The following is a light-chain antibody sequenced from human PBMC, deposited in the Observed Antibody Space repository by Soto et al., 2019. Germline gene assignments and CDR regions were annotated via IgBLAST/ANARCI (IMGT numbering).Light chain of an antibody. CDR2: STD. J-gene: IGLJ1*01. V-gene: IGLV1-47*02. Sequence: QSVLTQPPSVSETPGQKITISCSGSSSNIGGNAVYWYQQVPGSAPRLVIHSTDQRPFGVPDRFSGSRSGTSASLAVTGLRSEDEADYYCVAWDDSLAGYVFGTGTKVTVL. CDR1: SSNIGGNA. CDR3: VAWDDSLAGYV.